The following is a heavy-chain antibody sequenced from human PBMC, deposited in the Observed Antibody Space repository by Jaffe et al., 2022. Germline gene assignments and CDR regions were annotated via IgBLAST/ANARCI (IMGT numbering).Heavy chain of an antibody. CDR2: IKQDGSEK. D-gene: IGHD6-19*01. Sequence: EVQLVESGGGLVQPGGSLRLSCAASGFTFSSYWMSWVRQAPGKGLEWVANIKQDGSEKYYVDSVKGRFTISRDNAKNSLYLQMNSLRAEDTAVYYCARDGDSSGWYFNFDYWGQGTLVTVSS. V-gene: IGHV3-7*01. CDR3: ARDGDSSGWYFNFDY. CDR1: GFTFSSYW. J-gene: IGHJ4*02.